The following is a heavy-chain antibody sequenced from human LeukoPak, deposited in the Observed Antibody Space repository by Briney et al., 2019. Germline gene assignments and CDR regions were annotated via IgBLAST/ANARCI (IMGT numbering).Heavy chain of an antibody. V-gene: IGHV1-8*03. Sequence: GSSVKVSCKASGGTFSSYDINWVRQATGQGLEWMGWMNPNSGNTGYAQKLQGRVTITRNTSISTAYMELSSLRSEDTAVYYCARGGGPYCSSTSCYEFDYWGQGTLVTVSS. CDR1: GGTFSSYD. D-gene: IGHD2-2*01. CDR2: MNPNSGNT. J-gene: IGHJ4*02. CDR3: ARGGGPYCSSTSCYEFDY.